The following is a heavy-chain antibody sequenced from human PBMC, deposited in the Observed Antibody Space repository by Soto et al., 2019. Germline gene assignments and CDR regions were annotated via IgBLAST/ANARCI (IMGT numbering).Heavy chain of an antibody. Sequence: GGSLRLSCAASGFTFSSYAMSWVRQAPGKGLEWVSAISGSGGSTYYADSVKGRFTISRDNSKNTLYLQMNSLRAEDKAVYYCEKAPGVVATFYYSYYCRDVWGQGTTVTVT. CDR3: EKAPGVVATFYYSYYCRDV. D-gene: IGHD2-15*01. CDR1: GFTFSSYA. CDR2: ISGSGGST. V-gene: IGHV3-23*01. J-gene: IGHJ6*02.